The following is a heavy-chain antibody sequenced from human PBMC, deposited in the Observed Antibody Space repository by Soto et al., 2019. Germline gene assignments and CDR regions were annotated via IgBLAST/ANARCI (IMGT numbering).Heavy chain of an antibody. J-gene: IGHJ1*01. CDR2: ISWNSGSI. CDR1: GFTFDDYA. V-gene: IGHV3-9*01. Sequence: EVQLVESGGGLVQPGRSLRLSCAASGFTFDDYAMHWVRQAPGKGLEWVSGISWNSGSIGYADSVKGRFTISRDNAKNSLYLQMNSLRAEDTALYYCASWVWFGENSAEYFQHWGQGTLVTVSS. D-gene: IGHD3-10*01. CDR3: ASWVWFGENSAEYFQH.